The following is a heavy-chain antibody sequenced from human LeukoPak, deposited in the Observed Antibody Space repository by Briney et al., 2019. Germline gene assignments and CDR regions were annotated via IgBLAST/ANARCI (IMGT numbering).Heavy chain of an antibody. CDR1: GGSISSGGYY. D-gene: IGHD4-17*01. V-gene: IGHV4-31*03. CDR3: ARGDYGDWFDP. J-gene: IGHJ5*02. CDR2: IYYSGST. Sequence: SETLSLTCTVPGGSISSGGYYWSWIRQHPGKGLEWIGYIYYSGSTYYNPSLKSRVTISVDTSKNQFSLKLSSVTAADTAVYYCARGDYGDWFDPWGQGTLVTVSS.